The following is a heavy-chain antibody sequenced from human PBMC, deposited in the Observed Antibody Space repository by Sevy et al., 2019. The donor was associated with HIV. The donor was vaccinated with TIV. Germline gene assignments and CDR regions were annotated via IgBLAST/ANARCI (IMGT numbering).Heavy chain of an antibody. Sequence: GGSLRLSCAASGFMFSNYWMSWVRQAPGKGLEWVANIKQDGSEKYYVDSVKGRFSISRDNAKNSLHLQMNSLRVEDTAFYYCARAQGYCVVNSCFGGSINAFDFWGQGTMVTVSS. CDR1: GFMFSNYW. J-gene: IGHJ3*01. V-gene: IGHV3-7*03. CDR3: ARAQGYCVVNSCFGGSINAFDF. D-gene: IGHD2-2*01. CDR2: IKQDGSEK.